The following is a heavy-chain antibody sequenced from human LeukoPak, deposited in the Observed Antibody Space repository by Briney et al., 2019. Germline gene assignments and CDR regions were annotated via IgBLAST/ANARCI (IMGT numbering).Heavy chain of an antibody. Sequence: GGSLRLSCAASGFTFSSYAMSWVRQAPGKGLEWVSYISSSSSTIYYADSVKGRFTISRDNAKNSLYLQMNSLRAEDTAVYYCARAKLGYCSGGSCYSAYYYYYGMDVWGQGTTVTVSS. D-gene: IGHD2-15*01. CDR3: ARAKLGYCSGGSCYSAYYYYYGMDV. CDR2: ISSSSSTI. J-gene: IGHJ6*02. V-gene: IGHV3-48*01. CDR1: GFTFSSYA.